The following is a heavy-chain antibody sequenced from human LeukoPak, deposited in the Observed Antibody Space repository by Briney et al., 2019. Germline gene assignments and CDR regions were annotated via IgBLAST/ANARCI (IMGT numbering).Heavy chain of an antibody. D-gene: IGHD6-13*01. J-gene: IGHJ6*02. CDR3: AKSGDYSSSWYYRPLDYYYYGMDV. V-gene: IGHV3-23*01. Sequence: GGSLRLSCAAPGFTFSSYAMSWVRQAPGKGLEWVSAISGSGGSTYYADSVKGRFTISRDNSKNTLYLQMNSLRAEDTAVYYCAKSGDYSSSWYYRPLDYYYYGMDVWGQGTTVTVSS. CDR1: GFTFSSYA. CDR2: ISGSGGST.